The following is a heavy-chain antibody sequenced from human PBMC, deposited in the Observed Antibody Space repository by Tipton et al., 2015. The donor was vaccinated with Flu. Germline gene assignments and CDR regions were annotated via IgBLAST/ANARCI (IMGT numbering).Heavy chain of an antibody. Sequence: TLSLTCTVSGGSISSSSYYWGWIRQPPGKGLQWIGSIYYSGSTYYNPSLKSRVTISVDTSKNQFSLKLSSVTAADTAVYYCAIRVSGSSNYYYYGMDVWVPGTTVTVSS. CDR2: IYYSGST. CDR1: GGSISSSSYY. V-gene: IGHV4-39*07. CDR3: AIRVSGSSNYYYYGMDV. J-gene: IGHJ6*02. D-gene: IGHD3-10*01.